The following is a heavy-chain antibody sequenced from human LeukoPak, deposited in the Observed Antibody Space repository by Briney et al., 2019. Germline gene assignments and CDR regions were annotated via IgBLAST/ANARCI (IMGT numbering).Heavy chain of an antibody. CDR3: ARGPCPRSTSCYGGEYFQH. CDR2: ISYDGSNK. Sequence: GGSLRLSCAASGFTFSSYAMHWVRQAPGKGQEWVAGISYDGSNKDYADSVKGRFTISRDKSKNTLYLQMNSLRAEDTAVYYCARGPCPRSTSCYGGEYFQHWGQGTLVTVSP. V-gene: IGHV3-30-3*01. J-gene: IGHJ1*01. D-gene: IGHD2-2*01. CDR1: GFTFSSYA.